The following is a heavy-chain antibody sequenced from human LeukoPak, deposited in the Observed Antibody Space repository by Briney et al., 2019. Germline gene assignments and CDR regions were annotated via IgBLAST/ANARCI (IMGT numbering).Heavy chain of an antibody. D-gene: IGHD3-22*01. CDR2: VYYSGST. Sequence: SQTLSLTCTVPGGSISSGGEYWSWLRQHPGKGLEWIGYVYYSGSTYYNPSLKSRVTISVDTSENQFSLNLSSVTAADTAVYYCAREKTAYYYDSSGFSEGAFDIWGQGTMVTVSS. CDR1: GGSISSGGEY. CDR3: AREKTAYYYDSSGFSEGAFDI. V-gene: IGHV4-31*03. J-gene: IGHJ3*02.